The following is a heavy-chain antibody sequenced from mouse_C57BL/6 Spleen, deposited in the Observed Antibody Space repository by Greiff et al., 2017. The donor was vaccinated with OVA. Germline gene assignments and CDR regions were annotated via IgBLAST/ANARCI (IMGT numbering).Heavy chain of an antibody. V-gene: IGHV2-2*01. Sequence: VKLMESGPGLVQPSQSLSITCTVSGFSLTSYGVHWVRQSPGKGLEWLGVIWSGGSTDYNAAFISRLSISKDNSKSQVFFKMNSLQADDTAIYHCASITTVEGYFDYWGQGTTLTVSS. CDR3: ASITTVEGYFDY. CDR2: IWSGGST. D-gene: IGHD1-1*01. CDR1: GFSLTSYG. J-gene: IGHJ2*01.